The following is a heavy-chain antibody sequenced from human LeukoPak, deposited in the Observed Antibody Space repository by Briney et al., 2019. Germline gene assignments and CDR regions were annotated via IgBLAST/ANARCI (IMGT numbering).Heavy chain of an antibody. D-gene: IGHD2-8*01. Sequence: GGSLRLSCAASGFTFSNYWMSWVRQAPGKGLEWVANVKQDGSETYYVDSVKGRFTISRDNAKNSLFLQMNSLTAEDTAVYYCARKGGTRGPLNYWGQGTLVTVSS. J-gene: IGHJ4*02. CDR2: VKQDGSET. V-gene: IGHV3-7*01. CDR3: ARKGGTRGPLNY. CDR1: GFTFSNYW.